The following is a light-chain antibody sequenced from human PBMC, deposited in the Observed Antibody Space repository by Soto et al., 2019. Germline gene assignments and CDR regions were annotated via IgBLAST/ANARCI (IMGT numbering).Light chain of an antibody. J-gene: IGKJ5*01. V-gene: IGKV3-15*01. Sequence: EIVMTQSPTTLSVSPGERATLSCRASPRVSTNLAWYQQKPGQVPSLLIYGASTRASGIPARFSGSGSGTDFTPTNGRLQYEDLAVYYCHQYSSSPSFGQGTPLEMK. CDR3: HQYSSSPS. CDR1: PRVSTN. CDR2: GAS.